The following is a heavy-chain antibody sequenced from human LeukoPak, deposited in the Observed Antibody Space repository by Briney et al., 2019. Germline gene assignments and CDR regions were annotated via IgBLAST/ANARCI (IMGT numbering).Heavy chain of an antibody. D-gene: IGHD3-10*01. CDR2: ITGNGGRT. J-gene: IGHJ4*02. V-gene: IGHV3-23*01. Sequence: GGSLRLSCAASGFTFNIYAMNWVRQAPGKGLEWVSGITGNGGRTYYADSVKGRFTISRDNSNSTLFLQMSSLRAEDTAVYCCAKDRARVTMVRGLITDYWGQGTLVTVSS. CDR1: GFTFNIYA. CDR3: AKDRARVTMVRGLITDY.